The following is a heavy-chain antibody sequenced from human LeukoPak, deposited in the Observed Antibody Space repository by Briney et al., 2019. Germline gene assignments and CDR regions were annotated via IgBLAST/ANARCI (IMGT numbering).Heavy chain of an antibody. Sequence: SETLSLTCTVSGGSISSGGYYWSWIRQHPGKGLEWIGYIYYSGSTYYNPSLKSRVTISVVTSKNQFSLKLSSVTAADTAVYYCARVGPRDAFDIWGQGTMVTVSS. CDR1: GGSISSGGYY. V-gene: IGHV4-31*03. CDR3: ARVGPRDAFDI. J-gene: IGHJ3*02. CDR2: IYYSGST.